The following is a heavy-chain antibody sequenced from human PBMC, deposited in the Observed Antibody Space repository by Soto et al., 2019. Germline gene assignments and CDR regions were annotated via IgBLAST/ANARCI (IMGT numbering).Heavy chain of an antibody. CDR3: ARDGGKLYYYYYGMDV. CDR1: GYTFTSYG. V-gene: IGHV1-18*01. Sequence: QVQLVQSGAEVKKPGASVKVSCKASGYTFTSYGISWVRQAPGQGLEWMGWISAYNGNTNYAQKLQDRVTMTTDTSTSTAYMELRSLRSDDTAVYYCARDGGKLYYYYYGMDVWGQGTTVTVSS. D-gene: IGHD2-15*01. CDR2: ISAYNGNT. J-gene: IGHJ6*02.